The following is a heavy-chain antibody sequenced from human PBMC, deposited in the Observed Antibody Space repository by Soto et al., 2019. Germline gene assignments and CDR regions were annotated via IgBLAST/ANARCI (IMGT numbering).Heavy chain of an antibody. J-gene: IGHJ4*02. CDR2: ISAYNGNT. V-gene: IGHV1-18*01. CDR3: ARDWAGYSSGWYRGGPYFDY. CDR1: GYTFTSYG. Sequence: ASVKVSCKASGYTFTSYGISWVRQAPGQGLEWMGWISAYNGNTNYAQKLQGRVTMTTDTSTRTAYMELRSLRSDDTAVYYCARDWAGYSSGWYRGGPYFDYWGQGTLVTVSS. D-gene: IGHD6-19*01.